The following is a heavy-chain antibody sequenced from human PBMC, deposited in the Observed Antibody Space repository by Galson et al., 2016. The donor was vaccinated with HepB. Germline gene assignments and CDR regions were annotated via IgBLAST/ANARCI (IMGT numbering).Heavy chain of an antibody. Sequence: PALVKPTQTLTLTCTVSGFSLTTDGVGVAWIRQPPGKALEWLALSYWDDTKRYNPSLKRRLTIARDTSRNQVVLTMTNVDPVDTATYYCAHRPTRGYGGHEDAFDIWGQGTMVTVSP. V-gene: IGHV2-5*02. CDR3: AHRPTRGYGGHEDAFDI. CDR2: SYWDDTK. D-gene: IGHD5-12*01. J-gene: IGHJ3*02. CDR1: GFSLTTDGVG.